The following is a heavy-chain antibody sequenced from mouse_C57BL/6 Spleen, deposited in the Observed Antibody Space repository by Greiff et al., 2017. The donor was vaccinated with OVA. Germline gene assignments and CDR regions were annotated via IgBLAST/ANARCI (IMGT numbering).Heavy chain of an antibody. V-gene: IGHV2-6*03. CDR3: ARDYYGSSYNYAMDY. D-gene: IGHD1-1*01. Sequence: VKLVESGPGLVAPSQSLTITCTVSGFSFTNYGVHWVRQPPGKGLEWLVAIWSDGRTTYNSALISRLRISKDNPKSQVFLKMNRLQTDDTAMDYCARDYYGSSYNYAMDYWGQGTSVTVSS. CDR2: IWSDGRT. CDR1: GFSFTNYG. J-gene: IGHJ4*01.